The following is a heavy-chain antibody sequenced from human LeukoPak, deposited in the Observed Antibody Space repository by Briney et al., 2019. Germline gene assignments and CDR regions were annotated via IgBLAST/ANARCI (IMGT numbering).Heavy chain of an antibody. D-gene: IGHD3-16*01. V-gene: IGHV3-48*01. CDR1: GFTFSSYS. Sequence: GGSLRLSCAASGFTFSSYSMNWVRQAPGKGLEWVSNISSTRTTIYYADSVKGRFTISRDNSKNTLYLQMNSLRADDTAVYYCAKDGGRAPGGGIGSVLSIDLDWYFDLWGRGTLVTVSS. J-gene: IGHJ2*01. CDR2: ISSTRTTI. CDR3: AKDGGRAPGGGIGSVLSIDLDWYFDL.